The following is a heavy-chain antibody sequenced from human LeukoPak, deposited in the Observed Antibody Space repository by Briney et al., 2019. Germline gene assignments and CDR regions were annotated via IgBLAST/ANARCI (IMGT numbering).Heavy chain of an antibody. V-gene: IGHV4-4*02. D-gene: IGHD3-22*01. Sequence: SETLSLTCAVSGGSISSSNWWSWVRQPPGKGLEWIGEIYHSGSTNYNPSLKSRVTISVDTSKNQFSLKLSSVTAADTAVYYCARTTYYYDSSGYLYYFDYWGQGTLVTVSS. CDR2: IYHSGST. CDR3: ARTTYYYDSSGYLYYFDY. CDR1: GGSISSSNW. J-gene: IGHJ4*02.